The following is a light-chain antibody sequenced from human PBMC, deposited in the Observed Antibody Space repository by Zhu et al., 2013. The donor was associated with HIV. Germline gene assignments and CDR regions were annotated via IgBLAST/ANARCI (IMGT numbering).Light chain of an antibody. CDR1: TSNIGSNF. Sequence: QSVVTQSPSASAAAGQTVTISCSGRTSNIGSNFVYWYQQLPGMAPSVFIYRNDHRASGVPDRFSGSKSGTTASLTITGLQVDDEAEYFCNSHRSGSTLVLFGGGTRVTVL. CDR2: RND. J-gene: IGLJ2*01. CDR3: NSHRSGSTLVL. V-gene: IGLV1-47*01.